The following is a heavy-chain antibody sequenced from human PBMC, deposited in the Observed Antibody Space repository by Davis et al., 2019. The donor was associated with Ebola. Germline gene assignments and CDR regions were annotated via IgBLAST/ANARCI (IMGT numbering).Heavy chain of an antibody. CDR2: IYYSGST. Sequence: MPGGSLRLSCTVSGGSISSSSYYWGWIRQPPGKGLEWIGSIYYSGSTYYNPSLKSRVTISVDTSKNQFSLKLSSVTAADTAVYYCARLVFSSSWYGYYYYGMDVWGQGTTVTVSS. J-gene: IGHJ6*02. CDR1: GGSISSSSYY. CDR3: ARLVFSSSWYGYYYYGMDV. V-gene: IGHV4-39*01. D-gene: IGHD6-13*01.